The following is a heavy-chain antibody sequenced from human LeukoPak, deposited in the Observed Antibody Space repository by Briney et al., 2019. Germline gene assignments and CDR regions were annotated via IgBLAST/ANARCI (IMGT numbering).Heavy chain of an antibody. CDR3: ARDRRTYSSGWYDY. CDR2: IIPIFGTA. D-gene: IGHD6-19*01. CDR1: GGTFSSYA. J-gene: IGHJ4*02. V-gene: IGHV1-69*01. Sequence: GASVKVSCKASGGTFSSYAISWVRQAPGQGLEWMGGIIPIFGTANCAQKFQGGVTITADESTSTAYMELSSLRSEDTAVYYCARDRRTYSSGWYDYWGQGTLVTVSS.